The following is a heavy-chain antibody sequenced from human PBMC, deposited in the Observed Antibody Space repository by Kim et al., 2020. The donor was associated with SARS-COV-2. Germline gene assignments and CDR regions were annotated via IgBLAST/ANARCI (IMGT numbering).Heavy chain of an antibody. Sequence: GGSLRLSCAASGFTFSSYAMSWVRQAPGKGLEWVSAISGSGGSTYYADSVKGRFTISRDNSKNTLYLQMNSLRAEDTAVYYCAKGGPGVGGIAAADIDYWGQGTLVTVSS. CDR1: GFTFSSYA. J-gene: IGHJ4*02. D-gene: IGHD6-13*01. CDR3: AKGGPGVGGIAAADIDY. V-gene: IGHV3-23*01. CDR2: ISGSGGST.